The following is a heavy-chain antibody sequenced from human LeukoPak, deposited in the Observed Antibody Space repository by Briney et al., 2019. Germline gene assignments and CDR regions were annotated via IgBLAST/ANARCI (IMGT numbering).Heavy chain of an antibody. CDR3: ARLRGLYSDTNRYQTALDC. V-gene: IGHV3-7*01. D-gene: IGHD1-26*01. CDR1: GFTFSNYW. Sequence: GGSLRLSCAASGFTFSNYWMSWVRQAPGKGLEWVANIKQDGSEKYYVDSVKGRFTISRDNAKNSLYVQMNSLRAEDTAVYYCARLRGLYSDTNRYQTALDCWGQGTLVTVSS. CDR2: IKQDGSEK. J-gene: IGHJ4*02.